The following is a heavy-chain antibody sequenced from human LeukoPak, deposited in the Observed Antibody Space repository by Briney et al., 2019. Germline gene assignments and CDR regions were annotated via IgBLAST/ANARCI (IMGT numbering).Heavy chain of an antibody. CDR2: IYYSGST. CDR1: GGSISDYY. J-gene: IGHJ4*02. V-gene: IGHV4-59*01. Sequence: KPSETLSLICSISGGSISDYYWNWIRQPPGKGLEWIGYIYYSGSTTYNPSLKSRVTMSVDTSKNQFSLRLSSVTAVDTAVYYRARGSWCSYTNCMLRPFDYWGQGSLVTVSS. CDR3: ARGSWCSYTNCMLRPFDY. D-gene: IGHD2-2*01.